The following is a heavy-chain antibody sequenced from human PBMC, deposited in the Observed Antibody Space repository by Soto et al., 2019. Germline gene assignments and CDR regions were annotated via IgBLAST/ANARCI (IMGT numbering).Heavy chain of an antibody. V-gene: IGHV1-46*01. D-gene: IGHD3-3*01. Sequence: ASVKVSCKASGYTFTSYYMHWVRQAPGQGLEWMGIINPSGGSTSYAQKFQGRVTMTRDTSTSTVYMELSSLGSEDTAVYYCARVSDFWSGYSPRGSGMDVWGQGTTVTVSS. J-gene: IGHJ6*02. CDR2: INPSGGST. CDR1: GYTFTSYY. CDR3: ARVSDFWSGYSPRGSGMDV.